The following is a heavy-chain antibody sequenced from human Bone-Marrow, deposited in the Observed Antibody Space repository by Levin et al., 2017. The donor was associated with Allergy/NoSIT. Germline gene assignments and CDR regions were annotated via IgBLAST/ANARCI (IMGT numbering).Heavy chain of an antibody. CDR1: RFTISNAW. CDR3: AASYTTAGAFDI. J-gene: IGHJ3*02. D-gene: IGHD2/OR15-2a*01. CDR2: IKSKSAGGTT. V-gene: IGHV3-15*01. Sequence: HGESLKISCAASRFTISNAWMIWVRQAPGKGLEWVGCIKSKSAGGTTDYNAPVKGRFTISRDESKNTLDLQMNSLKTEDAAVYYCAASYTTAGAFDIWGQGTVVTVSS.